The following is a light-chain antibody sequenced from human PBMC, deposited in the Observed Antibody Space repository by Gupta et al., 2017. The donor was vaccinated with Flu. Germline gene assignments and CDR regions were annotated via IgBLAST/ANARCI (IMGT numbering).Light chain of an antibody. CDR3: SSYTGYTIE. CDR2: EVT. V-gene: IGLV2-14*01. CDR1: GGPEY. Sequence: GGPEYVSWYQQDPGKVPKLIIYEVTYRPSGISARFSGSKSGNTASLTISGLQPDDEADYFCSSYTGYTIEFGGGTKLTVL. J-gene: IGLJ2*01.